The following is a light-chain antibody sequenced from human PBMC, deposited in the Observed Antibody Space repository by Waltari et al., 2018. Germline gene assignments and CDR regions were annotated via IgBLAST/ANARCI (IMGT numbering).Light chain of an antibody. CDR3: QQFESYPRT. Sequence: DILLTQSPSFLSASVGDRISITCRASQDISNYLAWLQQKPGKAPKVLIYAASPLQSGVPARFSGSGSGAEFTLTISSLQPEDFATYYCQQFESYPRTFGPGTAVDIK. J-gene: IGKJ3*01. V-gene: IGKV1-9*01. CDR2: AAS. CDR1: QDISNY.